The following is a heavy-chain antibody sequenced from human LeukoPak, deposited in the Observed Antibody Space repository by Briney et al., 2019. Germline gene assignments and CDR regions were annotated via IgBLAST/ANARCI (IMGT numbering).Heavy chain of an antibody. CDR3: AKIGGNVVY. D-gene: IGHD4-23*01. V-gene: IGHV3-30*18. Sequence: GGSLRLSCAASGFIFASYGMHWVRQAPGKGLEWVAIISYEGRNEYYTDSVKGRFAISRDNPKNTLYLQMNSLRAEDTAVYCCAKIGGNVVYWGQGTLVTVSS. CDR1: GFIFASYG. CDR2: ISYEGRNE. J-gene: IGHJ4*02.